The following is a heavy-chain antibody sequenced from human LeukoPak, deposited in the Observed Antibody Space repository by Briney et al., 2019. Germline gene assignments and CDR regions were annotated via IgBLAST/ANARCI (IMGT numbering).Heavy chain of an antibody. CDR2: IKGDESAR. J-gene: IGHJ4*02. CDR3: ARDVGGSLDY. V-gene: IGHV3-7*01. Sequence: GGSLRLSCAASGFSFSTYWMAWVRQAPGKGLGWVANIKGDESARHQADSVKGRFTISRDNAQSSVYLQMSSLRGEDTAVYYCARDVGGSLDYWGQGTLVTVSS. CDR1: GFSFSTYW. D-gene: IGHD1-26*01.